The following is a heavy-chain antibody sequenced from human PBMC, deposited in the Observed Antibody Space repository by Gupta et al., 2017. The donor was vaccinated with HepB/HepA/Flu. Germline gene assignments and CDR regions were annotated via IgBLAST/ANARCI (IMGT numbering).Heavy chain of an antibody. CDR2: IYWDDDK. D-gene: IGHD3-3*01. CDR3: AHSLVGSGSSAPAEYDCDY. J-gene: IGHJ4*02. CDR1: GFSLSTSGVG. V-gene: IGHV2-5*02. Sequence: QITLKESGPTLVKPTQTLTLTCTFSGFSLSTSGVGVGWIRQPPGKALEWLALIYWDDDKRYSPSLKSRLTITKDTSKNQVVLTMNKMEHVDTATYYCAHSLVGSGSSAPAEYDCDYWGQGTLVTVSS.